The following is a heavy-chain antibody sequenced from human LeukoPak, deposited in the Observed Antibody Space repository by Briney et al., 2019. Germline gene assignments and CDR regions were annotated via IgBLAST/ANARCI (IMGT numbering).Heavy chain of an antibody. Sequence: FSNYAXXWVRQXPGKXLXXXXXXXGSGGNTYYADSVKGRFTISRDNSKNTVFLQMNSLRAEDTAVYYCAKWGDYDVLTGYYVSDYWGQGTLVTVSS. V-gene: IGHV3-23*01. D-gene: IGHD3-9*01. CDR1: FSNYA. CDR3: AKWGDYDVLTGYYVSDY. CDR2: XXGSGGNT. J-gene: IGHJ4*02.